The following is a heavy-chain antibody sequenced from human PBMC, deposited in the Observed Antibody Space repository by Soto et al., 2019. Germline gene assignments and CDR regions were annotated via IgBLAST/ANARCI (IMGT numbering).Heavy chain of an antibody. CDR2: IYYSGST. V-gene: IGHV4-61*01. CDR1: GGSVSSGSYY. D-gene: IGHD2-2*01. CDR3: ARRVVVVPAALNWFDP. Sequence: SETLSLTCTVSGGSVSSGSYYWSWIRQPPGKGLEWIGYIYYSGSTNYNPSLKSRVTISVDTSKNQFSLKLSSVTAADTAVYYCARRVVVVPAALNWFDPWGQGTLVTVSS. J-gene: IGHJ5*02.